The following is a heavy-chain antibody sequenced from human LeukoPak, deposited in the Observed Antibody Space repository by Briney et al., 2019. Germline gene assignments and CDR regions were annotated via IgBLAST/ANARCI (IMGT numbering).Heavy chain of an antibody. D-gene: IGHD3-10*01. CDR2: IRSKANSYAT. CDR3: ARAWGITIVRGVITVFDY. V-gene: IGHV3-73*01. Sequence: GGSLRLSCAASGFTFSGSAMHWVHQASGKGLEWVGRIRSKANSYATAYAASVKGRFTISRDDSKNTAYLQMNSLKTEDTAVYYCARAWGITIVRGVITVFDYWGQGTLVTVSS. CDR1: GFTFSGSA. J-gene: IGHJ4*02.